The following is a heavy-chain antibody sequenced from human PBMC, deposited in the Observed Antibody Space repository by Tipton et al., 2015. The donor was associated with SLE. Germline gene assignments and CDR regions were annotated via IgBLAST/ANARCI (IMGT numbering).Heavy chain of an antibody. J-gene: IGHJ6*02. CDR1: GFTVSRNY. Sequence: SLRLSCAASGFTVSRNYMSWVRQAPGKGLEWVSIIYSGGRTYYADSVKGRFTISRDNSKNTLYLQMNSLRAEDTAVYYCARVSIIMIVVGDGMHVWGQGPTVTVSS. D-gene: IGHD3-22*01. V-gene: IGHV3-66*02. CDR2: IYSGGRT. CDR3: ARVSIIMIVVGDGMHV.